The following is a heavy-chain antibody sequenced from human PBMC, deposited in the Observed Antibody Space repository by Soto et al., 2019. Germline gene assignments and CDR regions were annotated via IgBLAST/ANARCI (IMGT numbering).Heavy chain of an antibody. CDR1: GFTFSNAW. CDR2: IKSKTDGGTT. Sequence: PGGSLRLSCAASGFTFSNAWMSWVRQAPGKGLEWVGRIKSKTDGGTTDYAAPVKGRFTISRDDSKNTLYLQMNSLKTEDTAVYYCTTDLTTQYVYGDYDYYYFMDVWGKGTTVPVSS. V-gene: IGHV3-15*01. J-gene: IGHJ6*03. CDR3: TTDLTTQYVYGDYDYYYFMDV. D-gene: IGHD4-17*01.